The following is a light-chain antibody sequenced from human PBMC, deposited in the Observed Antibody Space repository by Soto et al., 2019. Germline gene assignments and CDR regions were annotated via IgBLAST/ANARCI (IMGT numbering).Light chain of an antibody. CDR1: QTVNTY. V-gene: IGKV1-39*01. CDR3: QQGYSNPWT. CDR2: AAS. Sequence: IQVSQSPSCLSAPVGDRVTITCRASQTVNTYLHWYQQKPGKAPKLLIYAASNLQSGVPSRFSGSGSGTNFTLSLNSLQPEDFATYYCQQGYSNPWTFGQGTKVDTK. J-gene: IGKJ1*01.